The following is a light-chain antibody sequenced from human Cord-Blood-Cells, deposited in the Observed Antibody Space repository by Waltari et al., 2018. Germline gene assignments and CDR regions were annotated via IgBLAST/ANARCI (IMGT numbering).Light chain of an antibody. CDR1: QGIRND. V-gene: IGKV1-6*01. J-gene: IGKJ4*01. Sequence: ALQLTQSPSSLSASVGDRLTIPCRASQGIRNDLGWYQQKPGKAPKLLIYAASSLQSGVPSRFSGSGSGTDFTLTISSLQPEDFATYYCLQDYNYPLTFGGGTKVEIK. CDR2: AAS. CDR3: LQDYNYPLT.